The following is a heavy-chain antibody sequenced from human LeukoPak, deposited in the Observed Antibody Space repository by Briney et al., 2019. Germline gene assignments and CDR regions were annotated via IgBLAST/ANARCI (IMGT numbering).Heavy chain of an antibody. V-gene: IGHV3-23*01. CDR3: ARDPNGDYIGAFDM. D-gene: IGHD4-17*01. Sequence: GGSLRLSCGASGFTFSSYWMSWVRQAPGKGPEWVSAIRGGGGSAFYADSVKGRFTISRDNSKYTLFLQMNSLRAEDTAVYYCARDPNGDYIGAFDMWGPGTMVTVSS. CDR2: IRGGGGSA. J-gene: IGHJ3*02. CDR1: GFTFSSYW.